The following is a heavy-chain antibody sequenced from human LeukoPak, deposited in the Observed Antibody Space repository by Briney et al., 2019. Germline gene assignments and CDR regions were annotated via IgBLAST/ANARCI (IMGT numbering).Heavy chain of an antibody. Sequence: SETLSLTCTVSGGSISSGTYYWNWIRQPAGKGLEWIGRIYTSGNTNYHPSLKSRVTISVDTSKNQFSLKLSSVTAADTAVYYCAREGLNMVRGVIPKEAWGWFDPWGQGTLVTVSS. CDR1: GGSISSGTYY. CDR2: IYTSGNT. D-gene: IGHD3-10*01. V-gene: IGHV4-61*02. CDR3: AREGLNMVRGVIPKEAWGWFDP. J-gene: IGHJ5*02.